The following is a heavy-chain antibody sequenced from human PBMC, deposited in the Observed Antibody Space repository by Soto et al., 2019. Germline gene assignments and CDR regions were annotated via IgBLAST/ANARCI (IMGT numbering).Heavy chain of an antibody. CDR2: INPNSGGT. CDR3: AREGEWDTAMVTEALDAFDI. V-gene: IGHV1-2*02. J-gene: IGHJ3*02. CDR1: GYTFTGYY. D-gene: IGHD5-18*01. Sequence: AAVKVSCKASGYTFTGYYMHWVRQAPGQGLEWMGWINPNSGGTNYAQKLQGRVTMTRDTSISTAYMELSRLRSDDTAVYYCAREGEWDTAMVTEALDAFDIWGQGTMVTVSS.